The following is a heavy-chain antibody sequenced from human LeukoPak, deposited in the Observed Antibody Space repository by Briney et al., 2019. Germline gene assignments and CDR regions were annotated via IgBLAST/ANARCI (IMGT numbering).Heavy chain of an antibody. D-gene: IGHD3-16*02. CDR3: ARQMGYYDYVWGSYRLDAFDI. CDR2: INHSGST. CDR1: GGSFSGYY. J-gene: IGHJ3*02. Sequence: PSETLSLTCAVYGGSFSGYYWSWIRQPPGKGLEWIGEINHSGSTNYNPSLKSRVTTSVDTSKNQFSLKLTSVTAADTAVFYCARQMGYYDYVWGSYRLDAFDIWGQGTVVTVSS. V-gene: IGHV4-34*01.